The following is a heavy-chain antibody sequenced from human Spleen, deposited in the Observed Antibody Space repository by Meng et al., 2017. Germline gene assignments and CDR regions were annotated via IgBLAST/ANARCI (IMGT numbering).Heavy chain of an antibody. J-gene: IGHJ6*02. CDR2: INWNGDTS. CDR1: GFNFDDYA. D-gene: IGHD4-11*01. CDR3: AKDDYRNYGMDV. V-gene: IGHV3-43*01. Sequence: GGSLRLSCAASGFNFDDYAMHWVRQAPGKGLEWVSLINWNGDTSYYADSVKGRFTISRDNSKNSLYLQMNSLRTEDTALYYCAKDDYRNYGMDVWGQGTTVTVSS.